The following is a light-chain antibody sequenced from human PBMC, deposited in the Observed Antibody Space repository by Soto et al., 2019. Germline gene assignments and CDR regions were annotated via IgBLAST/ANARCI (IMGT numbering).Light chain of an antibody. CDR1: QGISTY. V-gene: IGKV1-27*01. Sequence: DIQMTQSPSSLSASVGDRVTITCRASQGISTYLAWYQQKPGTVPKLLIYAASTLQSGVPSRFSGSGSGTDFTLTISSLQPEDVATYYCQKYNSAPPTFGGGTKVEIK. J-gene: IGKJ4*01. CDR2: AAS. CDR3: QKYNSAPPT.